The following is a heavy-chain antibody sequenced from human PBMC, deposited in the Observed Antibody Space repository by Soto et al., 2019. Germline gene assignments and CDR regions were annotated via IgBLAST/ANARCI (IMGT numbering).Heavy chain of an antibody. Sequence: EVQLVDAGGGLVQPGGSPRLSCAASGFIFSNYVMSWVRQATGKGLEWVSSISDSGGTSDYADSVKGRFTISRDNSKNTLYLQMNSLRAEDTAIYYCAKRPRALLTFDYWGQGTLVTVSS. J-gene: IGHJ4*02. CDR1: GFIFSNYV. CDR2: ISDSGGTS. D-gene: IGHD1-26*01. CDR3: AKRPRALLTFDY. V-gene: IGHV3-23*04.